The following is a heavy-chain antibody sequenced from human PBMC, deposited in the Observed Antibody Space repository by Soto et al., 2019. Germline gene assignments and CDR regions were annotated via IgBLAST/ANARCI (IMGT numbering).Heavy chain of an antibody. V-gene: IGHV3-13*01. CDR2: IGTAGDT. CDR1: GFTFSSYD. Sequence: PGGSLRLSCAASGFTFSSYDMHWVRQATGKGLEWVSAIGTAGDTYYPGSVKGRFTISRENAKNSLYLQMNSLRAGDTAVYYCARGKGYNGWCAWFGPWGQGTLVTVSS. J-gene: IGHJ5*02. CDR3: ARGKGYNGWCAWFGP. D-gene: IGHD6-19*01.